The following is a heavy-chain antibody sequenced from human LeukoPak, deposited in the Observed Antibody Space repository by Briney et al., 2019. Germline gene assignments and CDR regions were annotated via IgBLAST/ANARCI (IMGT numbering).Heavy chain of an antibody. Sequence: SETLSLTCTVSGGSISGSNYYWGWIRQPPGKGLEWIGSIYYSGSTYYNPSLKTRVTISVDTSKNQFSLELSSVTAADTAVYYCARPSTIFGLVIPYWGQGTLVTVSS. CDR2: IYYSGST. V-gene: IGHV4-39*01. D-gene: IGHD3/OR15-3a*01. J-gene: IGHJ4*02. CDR3: ARPSTIFGLVIPY. CDR1: GGSISGSNYY.